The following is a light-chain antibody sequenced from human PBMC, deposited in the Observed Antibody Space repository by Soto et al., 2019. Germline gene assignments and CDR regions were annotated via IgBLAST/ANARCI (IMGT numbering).Light chain of an antibody. Sequence: AIQMTQSTSSLSASVGDRFTITCRVSQVIGNDLGWYQQKPGKAPNLLIYDASKLQSGVPSRFSGSGSGTDFTLTISSLQPEDVATYYCLQDYNFPRTFGQGTNVDIK. CDR2: DAS. CDR3: LQDYNFPRT. J-gene: IGKJ1*01. V-gene: IGKV1-6*01. CDR1: QVIGND.